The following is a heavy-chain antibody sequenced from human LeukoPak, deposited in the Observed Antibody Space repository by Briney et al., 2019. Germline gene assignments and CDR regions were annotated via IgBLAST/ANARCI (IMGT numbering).Heavy chain of an antibody. CDR2: IYYSGNT. D-gene: IGHD3-9*01. J-gene: IGHJ5*02. CDR1: GVSISSSNSY. Sequence: SETLSLTCTVSGVSISSSNSYWGWIRQPPGKGLEWIGSIYYSGNTYYNASLKSQVSISIDTSKNQFSLRLTSVTAADTAVYYCGSGKIFQYFDWHNNWFDPWGQGTLVTVSS. CDR3: GSGKIFQYFDWHNNWFDP. V-gene: IGHV4-39*01.